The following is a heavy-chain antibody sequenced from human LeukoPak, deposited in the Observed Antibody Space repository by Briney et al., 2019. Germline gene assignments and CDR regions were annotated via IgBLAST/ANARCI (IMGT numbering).Heavy chain of an antibody. CDR1: GFTFRIYA. Sequence: GGSLRLSCAASGFTFRIYALDWVRQAPGKGLEWVSAISGSGGFTYYADSVKGRFTISRDNSKNTLYLQMNSLRAEDTAVYYCAKEAGGIAVAGLAYWGQGSLVTVSS. V-gene: IGHV3-23*01. J-gene: IGHJ4*02. CDR3: AKEAGGIAVAGLAY. D-gene: IGHD6-19*01. CDR2: ISGSGGFT.